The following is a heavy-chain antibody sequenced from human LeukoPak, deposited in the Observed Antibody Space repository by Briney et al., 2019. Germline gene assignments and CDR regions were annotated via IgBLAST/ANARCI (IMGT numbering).Heavy chain of an antibody. D-gene: IGHD2-15*01. V-gene: IGHV1-18*01. J-gene: IGHJ5*02. CDR3: ARDLGSCYSGFYGCWFDP. CDR1: GYTFTSYG. Sequence: ASVKVSCKASGYTFTSYGISWVRQAPGQGLEWMGWISAYNGNTNYAQKLQGRVTMTTDTSTSTAYMELRSLRSDDTAGYYCARDLGSCYSGFYGCWFDPWGQGTLVTVSS. CDR2: ISAYNGNT.